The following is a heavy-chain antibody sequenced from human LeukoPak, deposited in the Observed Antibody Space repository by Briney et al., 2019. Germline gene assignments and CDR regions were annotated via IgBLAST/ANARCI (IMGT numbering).Heavy chain of an antibody. CDR3: ATDRAGDYDFWSGYYTYYYYGMDV. CDR1: GFTFSSYG. Sequence: PGGSLRLSCAASGFTFSSYGMHWVRQAPGKGLEWVAVISYDGSNKYYADSVKGRFTIPRDNSKNTLYLQMNSLRAEDTAVYYCATDRAGDYDFWSGYYTYYYYGMDVWGQGTTVTVSS. CDR2: ISYDGSNK. J-gene: IGHJ6*02. V-gene: IGHV3-30*03. D-gene: IGHD3-3*01.